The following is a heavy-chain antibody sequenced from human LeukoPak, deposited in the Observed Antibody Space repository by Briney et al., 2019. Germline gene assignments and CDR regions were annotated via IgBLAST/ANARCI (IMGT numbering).Heavy chain of an antibody. Sequence: GGSLRLSCVASGFSFSTYDMYWVRQAAGRGLEWVSALGTNGDSYYLGSVKGRFTISRGDGKNSLYLQMSSLGVEDTAVYYCTRELRGIASHYHGMDVWGQGTTVTVSS. CDR2: LGTNGDS. J-gene: IGHJ6*02. V-gene: IGHV3-13*01. CDR1: GFSFSTYD. D-gene: IGHD6-6*01. CDR3: TRELRGIASHYHGMDV.